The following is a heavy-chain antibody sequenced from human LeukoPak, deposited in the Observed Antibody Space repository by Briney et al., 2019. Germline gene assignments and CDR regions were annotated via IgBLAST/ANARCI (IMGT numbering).Heavy chain of an antibody. V-gene: IGHV3-48*01. CDR2: ISSRSRAI. J-gene: IGHJ4*02. CDR3: ARRNFFDY. CDR1: GFTFSSYS. Sequence: GGSLRLSCATSGFTFSSYSMSWVRQAPGKGLEWISYISSRSRAIYYADSVKGRFTISRDNAKNSLYLQMNSLRAEDTALYYCARRNFFDYWGQGTLVTVSS.